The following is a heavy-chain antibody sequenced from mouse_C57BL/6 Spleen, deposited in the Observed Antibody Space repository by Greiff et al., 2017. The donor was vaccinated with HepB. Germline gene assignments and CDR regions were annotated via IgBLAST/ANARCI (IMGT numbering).Heavy chain of an antibody. CDR1: GYTFTSYW. CDR3: GRAIYYGNYEAMDY. D-gene: IGHD2-1*01. CDR2: IDPSDSYT. V-gene: IGHV1-59*01. Sequence: VKLQQPGAELVRPGTSVKLSCKASGYTFTSYWMHWVKQRPGQGLEWIGVIDPSDSYTNYNQKFKGKATLTVDTSSSTAYMQLSSLTSEDSAVYYCGRAIYYGNYEAMDYWGQGTSVTVSS. J-gene: IGHJ4*01.